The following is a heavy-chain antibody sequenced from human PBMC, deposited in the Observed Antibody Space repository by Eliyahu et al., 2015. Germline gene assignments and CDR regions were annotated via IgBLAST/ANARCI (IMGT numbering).Heavy chain of an antibody. CDR3: GRDPLRYFGSRRPYYFDV. V-gene: IGHV4-61*01. CDR1: GASVXXXRSH. J-gene: IGHJ4*02. CDR2: IYYTGRT. Sequence: QVQLQESGPGLVKPSETLSLTCTVSGASVXXXRSHWSWIRLSPGRGLEWIGYIYYTGRTTYNPSLTSRVTISAETSRNQFSLKLTSVTAADTAVYYCGRDPLRYFGSRRPYYFDVWGQGVLVTVSS. D-gene: IGHD1-26*01.